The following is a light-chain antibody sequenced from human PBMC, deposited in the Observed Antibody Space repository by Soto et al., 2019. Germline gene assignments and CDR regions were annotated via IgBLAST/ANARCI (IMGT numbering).Light chain of an antibody. CDR1: SSDVGGSNF. V-gene: IGLV2-14*03. Sequence: QSALTQPASVSDSPGQSITISCTGTSSDVGGSNFVSWYQQHPGKPPKLIIYDVANRPSGVSNRFSGSKSGSTASLIISRPQTEDELDYYSASNPPSPPDVFGTGTNLTAL. CDR3: ASNPPSPPDV. CDR2: DVA. J-gene: IGLJ1*01.